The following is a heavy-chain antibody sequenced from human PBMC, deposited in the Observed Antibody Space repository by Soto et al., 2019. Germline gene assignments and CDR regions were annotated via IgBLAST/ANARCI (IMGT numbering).Heavy chain of an antibody. J-gene: IGHJ4*02. CDR3: AKDAPYYYDSSGYYGTFEY. D-gene: IGHD3-22*01. Sequence: GGSLRLSCAASGFTFSSYGIHWVRQAPGKGLEWVALISYDGSNKYYADSVKGRFTISRDNSKNTLYLQMNSLRAEDTAMYYCAKDAPYYYDSSGYYGTFEYWGQGTLVSVSS. CDR2: ISYDGSNK. V-gene: IGHV3-30*18. CDR1: GFTFSSYG.